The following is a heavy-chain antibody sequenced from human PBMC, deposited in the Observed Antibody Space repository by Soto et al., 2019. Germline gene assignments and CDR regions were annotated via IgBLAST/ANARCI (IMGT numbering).Heavy chain of an antibody. Sequence: TANYAQKFQGRVTITADESTSTAYMELSSLRSEDTAVYYCARAITMVRGVMSYYYGMDVWGQGTTVTVSS. CDR3: ARAITMVRGVMSYYYGMDV. J-gene: IGHJ6*02. CDR2: TA. V-gene: IGHV1-69*01. D-gene: IGHD3-10*01.